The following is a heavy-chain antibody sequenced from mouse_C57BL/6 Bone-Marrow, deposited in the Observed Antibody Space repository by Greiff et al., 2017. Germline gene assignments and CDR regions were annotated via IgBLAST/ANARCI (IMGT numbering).Heavy chain of an antibody. V-gene: IGHV10-1*01. J-gene: IGHJ4*01. Sequence: GGGLVQPKGSLKLSCAASGFSFNTYAMNWVRQAPGKGLEWVARIISKSNNYATYYADSVKDRFTISRDDSESMLYLQMNNLKTEDKYMDYCVKVDGSNARDYWGQGTSVTVAS. CDR1: GFSFNTYA. CDR3: VKVDGSNARDY. D-gene: IGHD1-1*01. CDR2: IISKSNNYAT.